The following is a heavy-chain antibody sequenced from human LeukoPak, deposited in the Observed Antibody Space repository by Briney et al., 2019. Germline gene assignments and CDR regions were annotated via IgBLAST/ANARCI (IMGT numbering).Heavy chain of an antibody. D-gene: IGHD3-22*01. Sequence: SETLSLTCTVSGGSISSYYWSWIRQPAGKGLEWIGRTYTSGSTNYNPSLKSRVTMSVDTSKNQFSLKLSSVTAADTAVYYCARAHEDYYDSSGYYPGTDAFDIWGQGTMVTVSS. CDR3: ARAHEDYYDSSGYYPGTDAFDI. J-gene: IGHJ3*02. CDR2: TYTSGST. CDR1: GGSISSYY. V-gene: IGHV4-4*07.